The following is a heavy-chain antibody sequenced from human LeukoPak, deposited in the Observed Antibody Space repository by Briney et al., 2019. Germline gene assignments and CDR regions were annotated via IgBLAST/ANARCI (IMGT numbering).Heavy chain of an antibody. CDR1: GGSISSYY. J-gene: IGHJ5*02. CDR3: AGERDGENWFDP. V-gene: IGHV4-59*01. Sequence: TSETLSLTCTVSGGSISSYYWSWIRQPPGKGLEWIGYIYYSGSTNYNPSLKSRVTISVDTSKNQFSLKLSSVTAADTAVFYCAGERDGENWFDPWGQGTLVTVSS. CDR2: IYYSGST. D-gene: IGHD3-3*01.